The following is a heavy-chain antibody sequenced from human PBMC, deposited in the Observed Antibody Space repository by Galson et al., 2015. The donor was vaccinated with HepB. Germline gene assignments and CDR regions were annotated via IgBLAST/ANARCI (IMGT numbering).Heavy chain of an antibody. V-gene: IGHV4-34*01. D-gene: IGHD3-10*01. CDR3: ARVQIRGFIKLYYYGVDV. J-gene: IGHJ6*02. Sequence: SETLSLTCAVYGGSFRDNYWTWIRQPPGKGLEWIGEINHHGTTKYNPSLRSRVTMSVDTSKSQFSLKLQSLTAADTAIYYRARVQIRGFIKLYYYGVDVWGQGTTVTVSS. CDR2: INHHGTT. CDR1: GGSFRDNY.